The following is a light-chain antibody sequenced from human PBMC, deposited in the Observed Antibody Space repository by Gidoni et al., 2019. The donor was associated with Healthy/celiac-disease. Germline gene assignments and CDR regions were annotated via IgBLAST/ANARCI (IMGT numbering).Light chain of an antibody. CDR1: QSVSSN. CDR2: GAS. CDR3: QQYNNWPQTLT. J-gene: IGKJ4*01. V-gene: IGKV3-15*01. Sequence: EIVMTQSPATLSVSPGERASQSVSSNLAWYQQKPGQAPRLLIYGASTRATGIPARFSGSGSGTEFTLTISSLQSEDFAVYYCQQYNNWPQTLTFGGGTKVEIK.